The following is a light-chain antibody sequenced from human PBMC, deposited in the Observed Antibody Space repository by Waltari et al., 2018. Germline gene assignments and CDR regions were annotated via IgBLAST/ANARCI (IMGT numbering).Light chain of an antibody. J-gene: IGLJ3*02. CDR1: SSTIGSSP. CDR2: PDS. CDR3: AAWDGILEGWA. Sequence: QSLLTQPPSTSGAPGRTVAISCSGSSSTIGSSPVTWYQHVPGTAPRLLIYPDSHRPSGVPDRCSASKSGTSASLTVSGLQFDDEADYYCAAWDGILEGWAFGGGTKVTVL. V-gene: IGLV1-44*01.